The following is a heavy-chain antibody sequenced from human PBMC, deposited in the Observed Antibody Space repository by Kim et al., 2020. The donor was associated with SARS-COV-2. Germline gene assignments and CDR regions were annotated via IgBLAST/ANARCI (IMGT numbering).Heavy chain of an antibody. V-gene: IGHV4-31*03. J-gene: IGHJ6*02. Sequence: SETLSLTCTVSGGSISSGDHYWSWIRQHPGKGLEWIQYIYYSGSTYYNPSLKSRVTISVDTSKNQFSLKLSSVTAADTAVYYCARQVVVPAIGFNYYYGMDVWGQGTTVTVSS. CDR1: GGSISSGDHY. CDR3: ARQVVVPAIGFNYYYGMDV. D-gene: IGHD2-15*01. CDR2: IYYSGST.